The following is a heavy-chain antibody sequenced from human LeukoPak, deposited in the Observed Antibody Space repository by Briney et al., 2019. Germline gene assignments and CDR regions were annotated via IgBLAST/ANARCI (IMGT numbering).Heavy chain of an antibody. CDR3: AKDPSEGTMTH. D-gene: IGHD3-22*01. V-gene: IGHV3-30*18. J-gene: IGHJ4*02. Sequence: PGRSLRLSCAASGFTFSSYGMHWVRQAPGKGLEWVAVISYDGSNKYYADSVKGRFTISRDNSKNTLYLQMNSLRAEDTAVYYCAKDPSEGTMTHWGQGTLVTVSS. CDR1: GFTFSSYG. CDR2: ISYDGSNK.